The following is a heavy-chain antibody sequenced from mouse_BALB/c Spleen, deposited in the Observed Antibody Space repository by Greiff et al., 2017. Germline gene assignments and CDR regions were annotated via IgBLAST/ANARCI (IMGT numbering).Heavy chain of an antibody. CDR3: ARTDDYYAMDY. J-gene: IGHJ4*01. CDR2: IYPGDGDT. CDR1: GYTFTSYW. V-gene: IGHV1-87*01. D-gene: IGHD2-3*01. Sequence: VKLLESGAELARPGASVKLSCKASGYTFTSYWMQWVKQRPGQGLEWIGAIYPGDGDTRYTQKFKGKATLTADKSSSTAYMQLSSLASEDSAVYYCARTDDYYAMDYWGQGTSVTVSS.